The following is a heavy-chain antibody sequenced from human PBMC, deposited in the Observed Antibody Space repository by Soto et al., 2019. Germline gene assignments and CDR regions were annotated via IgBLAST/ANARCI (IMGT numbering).Heavy chain of an antibody. Sequence: PGGSLRLSCAASGFTFSSYGMHWVRQAPGKGLEWVAVIWYDGGNKYYADSVKGRFTISRDNSKNTLYLQMNSLRAEDTAVYYCARWDSRDAFDIWGQGTMVTVSS. CDR2: IWYDGGNK. D-gene: IGHD3-22*01. J-gene: IGHJ3*02. CDR3: ARWDSRDAFDI. CDR1: GFTFSSYG. V-gene: IGHV3-33*01.